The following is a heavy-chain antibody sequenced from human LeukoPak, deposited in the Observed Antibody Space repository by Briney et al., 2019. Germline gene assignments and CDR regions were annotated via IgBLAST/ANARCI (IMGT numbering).Heavy chain of an antibody. CDR2: INPISGGT. Sequence: ASVKVSCKASGYTLTGYYMHWVRQAPGQGLEWMGRINPISGGTNYAQKFQGRVTMTRDTSISTAYMELSRLRSDDTAVYYCARVRLYYDSSGYYVDDAFDIWGQGTMVTVSS. V-gene: IGHV1-2*06. CDR1: GYTLTGYY. D-gene: IGHD3-22*01. CDR3: ARVRLYYDSSGYYVDDAFDI. J-gene: IGHJ3*02.